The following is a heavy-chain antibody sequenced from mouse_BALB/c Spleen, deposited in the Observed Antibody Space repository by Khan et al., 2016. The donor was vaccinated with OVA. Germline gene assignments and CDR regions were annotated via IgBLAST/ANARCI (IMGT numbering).Heavy chain of an antibody. CDR1: GYSITSGYG. CDR2: ISYSGST. J-gene: IGHJ2*01. CDR3: ARTARIKY. V-gene: IGHV3-2*02. D-gene: IGHD3-3*01. Sequence: EVQLQESGPGLVKPSQSLSLTCTVTGYSITSGYGWNWIRQFPGNKLEWVGYISYSGSTKYNPSFQSRISITRDTSKNHVFLQLNSVTTEDTATSYWARTARIKYWGQGTTLTVSS.